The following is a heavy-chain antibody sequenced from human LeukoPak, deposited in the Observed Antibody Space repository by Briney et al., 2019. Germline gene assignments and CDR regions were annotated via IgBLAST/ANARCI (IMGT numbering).Heavy chain of an antibody. CDR2: IYYSGST. V-gene: IGHV4-61*01. CDR3: ARVARVNCSGGSCYLFNWFDP. Sequence: PSETLSLTCTVSGGSVSSGSYYWSWIRQPPGKGLEWIGYIYYSGSTNYNPSLKSRVTISVDTSKNQFSLKLSSVTAADTAVYYCARVARVNCSGGSCYLFNWFDPWGQGTLVTVSS. J-gene: IGHJ5*02. CDR1: GGSVSSGSYY. D-gene: IGHD2-15*01.